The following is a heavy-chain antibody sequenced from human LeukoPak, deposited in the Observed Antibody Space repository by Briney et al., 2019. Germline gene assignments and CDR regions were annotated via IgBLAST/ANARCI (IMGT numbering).Heavy chain of an antibody. D-gene: IGHD4/OR15-4a*01. Sequence: GGSLRLSCAASGFNVSSNYMSWVRQAPGRGLESVSVIYSGGSTYYADSVKGRFTISRDNSKNTLYLQMNSLRAEDTAVYYCARDLSGADEGWGQGTLVTVSS. V-gene: IGHV3-53*01. J-gene: IGHJ4*02. CDR3: ARDLSGADEG. CDR1: GFNVSSNY. CDR2: IYSGGST.